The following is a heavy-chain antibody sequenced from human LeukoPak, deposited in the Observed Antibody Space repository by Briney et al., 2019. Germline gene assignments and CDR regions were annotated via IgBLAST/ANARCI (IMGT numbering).Heavy chain of an antibody. CDR3: ARGNTVWRP. J-gene: IGHJ5*02. V-gene: IGHV4-59*01. Sequence: SETLSLTCTVSGGSISIYYWSWIRQPPGKGLEWIGYIHYSWSTNYNPSLKSRVTISVDTSKNQFSLKLSSVTAADTAVYYCARGNTVWRPWGQGTLVTVSS. CDR1: GGSISIYY. D-gene: IGHD2/OR15-2a*01. CDR2: IHYSWST.